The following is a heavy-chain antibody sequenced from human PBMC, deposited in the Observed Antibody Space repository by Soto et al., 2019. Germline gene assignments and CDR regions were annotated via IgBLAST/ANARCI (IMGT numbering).Heavy chain of an antibody. CDR2: MNPNSGNT. J-gene: IGHJ6*02. V-gene: IGHV1-8*01. CDR3: ARWPDGYYYYGMDV. CDR1: GYTFTSYD. Sequence: QVQLVQSGAEVKKPGASVKVSCKASGYTFTSYDINWVRQATGQGLEWMGWMNPNSGNTGYAQKFQGRVTMTRNTSKRTAYMELSIVRSEDTAVYYCARWPDGYYYYGMDVWGQGTTVTVSS.